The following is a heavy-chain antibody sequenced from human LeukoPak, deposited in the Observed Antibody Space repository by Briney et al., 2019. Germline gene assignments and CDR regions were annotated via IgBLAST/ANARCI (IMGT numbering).Heavy chain of an antibody. Sequence: GGSLRLSCAASGFTFSNYWMHWVRQAPGNGLVWVSRINSDGSSRNYADSVKGRFTISRDNAKNTLYLQMNSLRAEDTAVYYCASASSHRIAAGGDYWGQGTLVTVSS. D-gene: IGHD6-13*01. V-gene: IGHV3-74*01. CDR2: INSDGSSR. CDR1: GFTFSNYW. J-gene: IGHJ4*02. CDR3: ASASSHRIAAGGDY.